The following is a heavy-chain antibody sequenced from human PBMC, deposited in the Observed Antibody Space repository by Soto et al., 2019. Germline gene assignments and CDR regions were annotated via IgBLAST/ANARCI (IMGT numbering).Heavy chain of an antibody. CDR1: GYTLTEFS. V-gene: IGHV1-24*01. D-gene: IGHD3-3*01. J-gene: IGHJ3*02. CDR2: FDPEDGET. Sequence: ASVEGSCKVFGYTLTEFSMQRVGQAPGKRLEWMGGFDPEDGETIYAQKFQGRVTMTEDTSTDTAYMELSSLRSEDTAVYYCATDRSYYDFWSGYYGAFDIWGQGTMVTVSS. CDR3: ATDRSYYDFWSGYYGAFDI.